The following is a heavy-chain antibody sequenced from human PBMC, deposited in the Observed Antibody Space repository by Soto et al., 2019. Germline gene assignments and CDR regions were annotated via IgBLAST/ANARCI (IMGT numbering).Heavy chain of an antibody. J-gene: IGHJ4*02. CDR1: GFSLINAGLG. Sequence: QVTLKESGPVLVKPTETLTLTCTVAGFSLINAGLGVSWIRQPPGKALEWLAHIFSNDAKYFNPSLRNSLTIFKDSSKSQVVLTMTNMDPVDTATYFCARAEDSYSVDYWGRGTLVTVSS. CDR2: IFSNDAK. V-gene: IGHV2-26*01. D-gene: IGHD2-21*01. CDR3: ARAEDSYSVDY.